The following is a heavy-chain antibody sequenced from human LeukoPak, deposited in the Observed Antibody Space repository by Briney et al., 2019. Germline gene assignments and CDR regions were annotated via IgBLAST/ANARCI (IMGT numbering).Heavy chain of an antibody. CDR1: GGSISSGDYY. D-gene: IGHD3-22*01. V-gene: IGHV4-30-4*08. Sequence: SEALSLTCTVSGGSISSGDYYWSWIRQPPGKGLEWIGYIYYSGSTYYNPSLKSRVTISVDTSKNQFSLKLSSVTAADTAVYYCARALYDSSGYYPTPYYYYMDVWGKGTTVTVSS. J-gene: IGHJ6*03. CDR2: IYYSGST. CDR3: ARALYDSSGYYPTPYYYYMDV.